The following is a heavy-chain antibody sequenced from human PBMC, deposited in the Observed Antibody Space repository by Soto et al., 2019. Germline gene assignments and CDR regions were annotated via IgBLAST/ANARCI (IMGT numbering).Heavy chain of an antibody. CDR1: GYTFTSYG. Sequence: GASVKVSCKASGYTFTSYGISWVRQAPGQGLEWMGWISAYNGNTNYAQKLQGRVTMTTDTSTSTAYMELRSLRSDDTAVYYCARDHGWQQLANWFDPWGQGTLVTVSS. D-gene: IGHD6-13*01. J-gene: IGHJ5*02. CDR3: ARDHGWQQLANWFDP. V-gene: IGHV1-18*01. CDR2: ISAYNGNT.